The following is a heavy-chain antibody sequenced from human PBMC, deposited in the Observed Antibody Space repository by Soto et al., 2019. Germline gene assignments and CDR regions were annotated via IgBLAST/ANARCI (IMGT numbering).Heavy chain of an antibody. CDR2: ISFDGSIQ. D-gene: IGHD3-10*01. CDR1: GFTFGTYG. J-gene: IGHJ5*02. CDR3: AKDRRGSGSYIFDP. V-gene: IGHV3-30*18. Sequence: QVQLVESGGGVVQPGTSLRLSCAASGFTFGTYGIYWVRQAPGKGLEWVAGISFDGSIQYYADSVKGRFTVSRDNAKNTVDLQKIRVRTEDTAVYSCAKDRRGSGSYIFDPCGQGKLVTVPS.